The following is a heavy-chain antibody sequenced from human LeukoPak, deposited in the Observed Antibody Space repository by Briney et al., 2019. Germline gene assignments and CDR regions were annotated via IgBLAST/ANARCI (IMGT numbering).Heavy chain of an antibody. J-gene: IGHJ4*02. Sequence: SETLSLTCTVSGGSISSYYWSWIRQPAGKGLEWIGRIYTSGSTNYNPPLKSRVTMSVDTSKNQFSLKLSSVTAADTAVYYCARAYYYDSSGYYAYYFDYWGQGTLVTVSS. CDR3: ARAYYYDSSGYYAYYFDY. CDR1: GGSISSYY. V-gene: IGHV4-4*07. CDR2: IYTSGST. D-gene: IGHD3-22*01.